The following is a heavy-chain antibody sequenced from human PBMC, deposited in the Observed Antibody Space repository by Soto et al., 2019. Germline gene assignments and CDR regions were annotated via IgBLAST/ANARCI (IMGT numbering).Heavy chain of an antibody. D-gene: IGHD3-16*02. CDR1: GGSISSGDYY. J-gene: IGHJ5*02. CDR3: AGLQSMRLSGLDP. V-gene: IGHV4-30-4*01. Sequence: QVQLQESGPGLVKPSQTLSLTCTVSGGSISSGDYYWSWIRQPPGKGLEWIGYIYYSGSTYYNPSLKIRVTISVDTSKNQFSLKLSSVTAADTAVYYCAGLQSMRLSGLDPWGQGTLVTVSS. CDR2: IYYSGST.